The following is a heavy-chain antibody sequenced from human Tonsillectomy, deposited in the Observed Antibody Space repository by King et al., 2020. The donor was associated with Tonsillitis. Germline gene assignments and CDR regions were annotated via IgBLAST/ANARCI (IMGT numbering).Heavy chain of an antibody. D-gene: IGHD3-3*01. CDR2: IDQDGSEK. Sequence: VQLVESGGGLVQPGGSLRLSCAASGFTFNNYWMSWVRQAPGKGLEGVANIDQDGSEKFYVDSVKGRFTISRDNAKNSLYLQMNSLRAEDTAVYFCTTFWSGYFDYWGQGTLVTVSS. J-gene: IGHJ4*02. CDR3: TTFWSGYFDY. V-gene: IGHV3-7*01. CDR1: GFTFNNYW.